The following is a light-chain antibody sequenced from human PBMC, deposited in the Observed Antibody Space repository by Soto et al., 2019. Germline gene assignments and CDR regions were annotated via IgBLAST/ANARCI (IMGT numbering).Light chain of an antibody. J-gene: IGLJ2*01. V-gene: IGLV2-11*01. Sequence: QSVLTQPRSVSGSPGQSVTISCTGTSSDVGTYNSVSWYQQHPGKAPKLIIYDVNKRPSGVPDRFSGSMSGNTASLTISGLQADDEADYHCSSYAGNFTLDFGGGTQLTVL. CDR3: SSYAGNFTLD. CDR1: SSDVGTYNS. CDR2: DVN.